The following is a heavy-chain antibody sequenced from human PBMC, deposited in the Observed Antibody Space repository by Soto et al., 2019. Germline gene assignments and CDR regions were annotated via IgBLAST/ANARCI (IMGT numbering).Heavy chain of an antibody. CDR1: GFSFSSYT. CDR2: ISASSSYI. V-gene: IGHV3-21*01. D-gene: IGHD3-3*01. J-gene: IGHJ6*02. Sequence: PGGSLRLSCAASGFSFSSYTLNWVRQAPGKGLEWVSSISASSSYIYCADSMKGRFTISRDNAKNSLYLQMNSLRAEDTAIYYCARDRQFTILGVAQEDGLDVWGQGTTVTVSS. CDR3: ARDRQFTILGVAQEDGLDV.